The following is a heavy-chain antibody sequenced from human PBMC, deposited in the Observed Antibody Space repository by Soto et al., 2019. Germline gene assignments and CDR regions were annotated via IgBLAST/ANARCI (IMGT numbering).Heavy chain of an antibody. CDR2: INAGNGNT. Sequence: GASVKVSCKASGYTFTSYAMHWVRQAPGQRLEWMGWINAGNGNTKYSQKFQGRVTITRDTSASTAYMELSSLRSEDTAVYYCARVRSITIFGVVNAPYGMDVWGQGTTVTVSS. CDR1: GYTFTSYA. J-gene: IGHJ6*02. CDR3: ARVRSITIFGVVNAPYGMDV. D-gene: IGHD3-3*01. V-gene: IGHV1-3*01.